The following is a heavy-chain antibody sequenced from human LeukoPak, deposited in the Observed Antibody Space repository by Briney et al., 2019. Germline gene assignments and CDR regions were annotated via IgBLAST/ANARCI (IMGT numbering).Heavy chain of an antibody. D-gene: IGHD6-19*01. CDR3: ARPNSSGWFPFDY. V-gene: IGHV4-59*05. CDR1: GGSVSSYY. J-gene: IGHJ4*02. CDR2: IFYTGTT. Sequence: SETLSLTCSVSGGSVSSYYWSWIRQSPGKGLEWIGSIFYTGTTYYNPSLKSRVTISVDTPKNQFYLKLSSVTAADTAVYYCARPNSSGWFPFDYWGQGTLVSVSS.